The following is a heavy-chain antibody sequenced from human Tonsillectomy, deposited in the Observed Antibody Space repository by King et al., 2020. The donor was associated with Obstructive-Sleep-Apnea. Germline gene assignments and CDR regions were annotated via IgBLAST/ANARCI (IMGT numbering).Heavy chain of an antibody. J-gene: IGHJ3*02. V-gene: IGHV4-34*01. D-gene: IGHD3-22*01. CDR3: ARDPSSGYYLGAFDI. Sequence: VQLQQWGARLLKPSETLSLTCAVYGGSFSGYYWNWLRQPPGKGLEWIGKINHSGSTNYNPSLKSRVTISVDTSKKLFSLKLSSVTAADTAVYYCARDPSSGYYLGAFDIWGQGTMVTVSS. CDR2: INHSGST. CDR1: GGSFSGYY.